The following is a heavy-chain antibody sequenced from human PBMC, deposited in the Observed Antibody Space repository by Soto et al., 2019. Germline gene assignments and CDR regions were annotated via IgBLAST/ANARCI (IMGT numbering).Heavy chain of an antibody. CDR1: GGTLSSYA. Sequence: QVQLVQSASEVKKPGSSVRVSCKASGGTLSSYAISWVRQAPGQGLDWVGGTVPITLSTHYSQKFQGRVIITADEATNTVYMDLSSLRSEDTAVYYCARDRSGITGKTRNIYAMDGWGQGTTVTVSS. CDR2: TVPITLST. D-gene: IGHD6-13*01. CDR3: ARDRSGITGKTRNIYAMDG. V-gene: IGHV1-69*01. J-gene: IGHJ6*02.